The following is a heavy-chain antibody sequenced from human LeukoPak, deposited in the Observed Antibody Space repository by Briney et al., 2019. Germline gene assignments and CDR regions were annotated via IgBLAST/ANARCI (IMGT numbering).Heavy chain of an antibody. CDR2: IDPSDSYT. D-gene: IGHD6-25*01. V-gene: IGHV5-10-1*01. Sequence: GESLKISCKGSGYSFTSYWITRVRQMPGKGLEWMGRIDPSDSYTNYSPSFQGHVTISVDKSISTAYLQWSSLQASDTAMYYCARSRYMDLWGQGTTVTVSS. CDR1: GYSFTSYW. CDR3: ARSRYMDL. J-gene: IGHJ6*02.